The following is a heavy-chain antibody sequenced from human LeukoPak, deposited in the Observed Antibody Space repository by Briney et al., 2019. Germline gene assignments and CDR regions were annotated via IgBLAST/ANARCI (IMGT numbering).Heavy chain of an antibody. V-gene: IGHV3-13*01. Sequence: GGSLRLSCAASGFTFSSYDMHWVRQATGKGLEWVSAIGTAGDTYYPGSVKGRFTISRENAKNSLYLQMNSLRAGDTAVYYCARVPSSSWEDYGMDVWGQGTTVTVSS. CDR2: IGTAGDT. J-gene: IGHJ6*02. CDR1: GFTFSSYD. CDR3: ARVPSSSWEDYGMDV. D-gene: IGHD1-26*01.